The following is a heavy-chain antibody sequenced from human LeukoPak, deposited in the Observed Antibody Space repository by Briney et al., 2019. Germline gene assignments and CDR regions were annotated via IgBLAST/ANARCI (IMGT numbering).Heavy chain of an antibody. CDR1: GGAIISYY. Sequence: PSETLSLTCRVSGGAIISYYLSWIRQPAGKGPEWIGRIYPTGNTDYNPSLKTRVTMSTDLSKKQFSLRLRSVTAADTAVYYCARLKFYDSTGYSPGYYMDVWGKGTAVTVSS. D-gene: IGHD3-22*01. CDR2: IYPTGNT. V-gene: IGHV4-4*07. CDR3: ARLKFYDSTGYSPGYYMDV. J-gene: IGHJ6*03.